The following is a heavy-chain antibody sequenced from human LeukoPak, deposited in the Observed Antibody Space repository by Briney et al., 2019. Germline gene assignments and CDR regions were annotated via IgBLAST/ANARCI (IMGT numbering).Heavy chain of an antibody. CDR2: IYSGGST. D-gene: IGHD4-17*01. V-gene: IGHV3-66*04. CDR3: ARPIKDYGDYVGPFDI. J-gene: IGHJ3*02. CDR1: GFTVSSNY. Sequence: GGSLRLSCAASGFTVSSNYMSWVRQAPGKGLEWVSVIYSGGSTYYAASVKGRFTISRDNSKNTLYLQMNSLRAEDTAVYYCARPIKDYGDYVGPFDIWGQGKMVTVSS.